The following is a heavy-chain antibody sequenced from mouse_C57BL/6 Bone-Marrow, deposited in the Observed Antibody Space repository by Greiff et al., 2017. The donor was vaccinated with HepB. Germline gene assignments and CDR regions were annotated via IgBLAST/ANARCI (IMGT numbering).Heavy chain of an antibody. CDR3: ASPQFITTVVAPYWYFDV. Sequence: VQLQQSGAELVRPGASVKLSCKASGYTFTDYYINWVKQRPGQGLEWIARIYPGSGNTYYNEKFKGKATLTAEKSSSTAYMQLSSLTSEDSAVYFCASPQFITTVVAPYWYFDVWGTGTTVTVSS. J-gene: IGHJ1*03. CDR2: IYPGSGNT. V-gene: IGHV1-76*01. D-gene: IGHD1-1*01. CDR1: GYTFTDYY.